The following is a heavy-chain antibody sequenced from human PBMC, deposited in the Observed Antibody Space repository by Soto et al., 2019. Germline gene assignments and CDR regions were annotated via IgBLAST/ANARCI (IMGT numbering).Heavy chain of an antibody. CDR3: VKDKDRTWSFDY. V-gene: IGHV3-30*18. CDR2: MSHDGKNK. CDR1: GFTFSTNV. Sequence: TGVSLRLSCGASGFTFSTNVMHWVRQSPGKGLEWVAFMSHDGKNKYYVDSVKGRFTISRDNSKNTLYLQMDSLRPEDTALYYCVKDKDRTWSFDYWGQGTLVTVSS. J-gene: IGHJ4*02. D-gene: IGHD2-8*02.